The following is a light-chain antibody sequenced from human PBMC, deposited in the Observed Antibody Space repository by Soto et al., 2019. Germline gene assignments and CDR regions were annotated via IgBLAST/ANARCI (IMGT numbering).Light chain of an antibody. CDR1: SSDVGGYNY. CDR3: SSYTSSSTYV. Sequence: QSALTQPASVSGSPGQSITISCTGTSSDVGGYNYVSWYQQHPGKAPKLMIYEVSNRPSGVSNRFSGSKSGNTASLTISGLQAEDGADYYCSSYTSSSTYVFGTGPKLPVL. J-gene: IGLJ1*01. V-gene: IGLV2-14*01. CDR2: EVS.